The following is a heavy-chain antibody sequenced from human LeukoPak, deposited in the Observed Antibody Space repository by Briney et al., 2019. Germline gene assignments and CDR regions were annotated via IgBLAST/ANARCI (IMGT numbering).Heavy chain of an antibody. J-gene: IGHJ6*02. D-gene: IGHD3-22*01. Sequence: GGSLRLSCAASGFTFRSSAMNWVRQAPGKGLEWVSTISGSTFYADSVKGRFTISRDNSKNTPYLQMNSLRAEDTAVYYCVKDSGYYDISGYNSYYGMDVWGQGTTVTVPS. CDR2: ISGST. CDR1: GFTFRSSA. CDR3: VKDSGYYDISGYNSYYGMDV. V-gene: IGHV3-23*01.